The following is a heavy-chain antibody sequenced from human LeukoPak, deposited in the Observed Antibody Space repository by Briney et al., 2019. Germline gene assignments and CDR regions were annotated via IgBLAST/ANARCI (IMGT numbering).Heavy chain of an antibody. CDR1: GGNFRTYA. Sequence: ASVKVSCKASGGNFRTYAISWVRQAPGQRLEWMGWINAGNGNTKYSQKFQGRVTITRDTSASTAYMELSSLRSEDTAVYYCARAPGGWNTAMVFDYWGQGTLVTVSS. D-gene: IGHD5-18*01. J-gene: IGHJ4*02. CDR3: ARAPGGWNTAMVFDY. CDR2: INAGNGNT. V-gene: IGHV1-3*01.